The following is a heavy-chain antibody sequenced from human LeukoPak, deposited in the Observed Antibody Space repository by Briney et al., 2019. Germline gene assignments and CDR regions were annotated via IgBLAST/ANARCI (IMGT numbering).Heavy chain of an antibody. V-gene: IGHV4-34*01. CDR1: GGSFSGYY. Sequence: PSETLSLTCAVYGGSFSGYYWSWIRQPPGKGLEWIGEINHSGSTNYNPSLKSRVTISVDTSKNQFSLKLSSVTAADTAVYYCARRGRGAGYCSGGSCYGNWFDPWGQGTLVTVSS. CDR2: INHSGST. J-gene: IGHJ5*02. D-gene: IGHD2-15*01. CDR3: ARRGRGAGYCSGGSCYGNWFDP.